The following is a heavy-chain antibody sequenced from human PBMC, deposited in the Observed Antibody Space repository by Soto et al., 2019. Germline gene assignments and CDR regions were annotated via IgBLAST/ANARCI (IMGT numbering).Heavy chain of an antibody. V-gene: IGHV3-72*01. J-gene: IGHJ5*02. CDR3: DRVPLVAGAAAPRGWFDP. Sequence: EMQLVESGGGLVQPGGSMRLSCAASGFTFSDHYMDWVRQAPGKGLEWVGRIRNKANSYATEYAASVKGRFTISRDDSRSTRYRQLKRLRTEDTAVYYCDRVPLVAGAAAPRGWFDPWCKRTLVTVSS. D-gene: IGHD2-2*01. CDR2: IRNKANSYAT. CDR1: GFTFSDHY.